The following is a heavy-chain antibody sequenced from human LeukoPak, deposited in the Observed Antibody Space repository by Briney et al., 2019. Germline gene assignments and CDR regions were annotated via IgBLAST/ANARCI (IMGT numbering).Heavy chain of an antibody. CDR1: GFTVSSNY. D-gene: IGHD4-17*01. CDR3: ASWGRLTTVTDWGYFGDY. V-gene: IGHV3-53*01. CDR2: IYSGGST. Sequence: PGRSLRLSCAASGFTVSSNYMSWVRQAPGKGLEWVSVIYSGGSTYYADSVKGRFTISRDNSKNTLYLQMNGLRAEDTAVYYCASWGRLTTVTDWGYFGDYWGQGTLVTVSS. J-gene: IGHJ4*02.